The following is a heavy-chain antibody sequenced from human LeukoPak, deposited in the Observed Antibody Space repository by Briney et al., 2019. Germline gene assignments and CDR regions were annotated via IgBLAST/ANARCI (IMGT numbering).Heavy chain of an antibody. D-gene: IGHD2-15*01. CDR1: GFPFSSYW. J-gene: IGHJ4*02. V-gene: IGHV3-7*03. Sequence: PGGSLRLSCVASGFPFSSYWMTWVRQAPGKGLEWVANIKQDGSKKSYVDSVKGRFTISRDNAKNSLYLQMNSLRVEDTAVYYCAREGTRLPVPDYWGQGTLVTVSS. CDR3: AREGTRLPVPDY. CDR2: IKQDGSKK.